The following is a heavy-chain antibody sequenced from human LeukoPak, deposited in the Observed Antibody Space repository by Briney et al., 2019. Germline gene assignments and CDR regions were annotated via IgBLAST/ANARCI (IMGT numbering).Heavy chain of an antibody. J-gene: IGHJ4*02. Sequence: GGSLRLSCAASGFTFDDYGMHWVRQAPGKGLEWVSGISWNSGSIGYADSVKGRFTISRDNAKNSLYLQMNSLRAEDTAVYYCAREYGSGSYSFDYWGQGTLVTVSS. V-gene: IGHV3-9*01. CDR3: AREYGSGSYSFDY. CDR2: ISWNSGSI. CDR1: GFTFDDYG. D-gene: IGHD3-10*01.